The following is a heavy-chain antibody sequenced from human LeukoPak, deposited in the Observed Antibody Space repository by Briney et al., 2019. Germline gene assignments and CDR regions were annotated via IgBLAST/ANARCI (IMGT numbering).Heavy chain of an antibody. Sequence: ASVKVSCKVVGYDFTGYHIHWVRQAPGQGLEWLGRINPNTGGPVYAHKFQGRVTMTREPSINTAYMELSRLTSDDTAVYYCSKDRDGASIIVNWGQGTLVTVSS. V-gene: IGHV1-2*02. D-gene: IGHD3-22*01. CDR1: GYDFTGYH. J-gene: IGHJ4*02. CDR2: INPNTGGP. CDR3: SKDRDGASIIVN.